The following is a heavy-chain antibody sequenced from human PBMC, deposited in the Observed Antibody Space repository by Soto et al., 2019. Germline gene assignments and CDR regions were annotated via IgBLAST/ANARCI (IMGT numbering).Heavy chain of an antibody. J-gene: IGHJ5*02. CDR2: IYYSGST. CDR1: GGSISSYY. D-gene: IGHD3-3*01. V-gene: IGHV4-59*01. Sequence: SETLSLTCTVSGGSISSYYWSWIRQPPGKGLEWIGYIYYSGSTNYNPSLKSRVTISVDTSKNQFSLKLSSVTAADTAVYYCARGRPAIKGFWSGYNPNNWFDPWGQGTLVTVSS. CDR3: ARGRPAIKGFWSGYNPNNWFDP.